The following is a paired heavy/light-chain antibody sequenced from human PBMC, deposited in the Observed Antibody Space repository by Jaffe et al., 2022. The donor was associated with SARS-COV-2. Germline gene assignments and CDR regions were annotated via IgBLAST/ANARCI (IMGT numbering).Heavy chain of an antibody. J-gene: IGHJ4*02. D-gene: IGHD4-17*01. CDR3: ARTSIRYGDFDC. V-gene: IGHV3-53*01. CDR2: IFSGGRT. Sequence: EVQLVESGGGLIQPGGSLRLSCAASGFTINSNHMSWVRQAPGKGLEWVSVIFSGGRTDYADSVKGRFTISRDNSKNTLYLQMNSLRAEDTAVYYCARTSIRYGDFDCWGQGTLVTVSS. CDR1: GFTINSNH.
Light chain of an antibody. CDR1: QGISSF. V-gene: IGKV1-9*01. CDR2: AAS. Sequence: DIQLTQSPPFLSASIGDRVTITCRASQGISSFLAWYQQKPGKAPKLLIYAASTLQSGVPSRFSGSGSGTEFTLTISSLQPEDFATYYCQQLNSYPRTFGQGTKVEIK. CDR3: QQLNSYPRT. J-gene: IGKJ1*01.